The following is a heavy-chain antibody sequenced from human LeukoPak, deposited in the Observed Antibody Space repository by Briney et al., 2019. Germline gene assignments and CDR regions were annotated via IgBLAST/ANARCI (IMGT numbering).Heavy chain of an antibody. V-gene: IGHV4-59*08. CDR2: VHYSGTT. J-gene: IGHJ6*03. CDR3: ARHGDYKLGYYMDV. CDR1: DGSITNYD. Sequence: PSETLSLTCTVSDGSITNYDWSWVRQPPGKGLEFIGHVHYSGTTNYTPSLKSRVTISVDTSKNQFSLKLSSVTAADTAVYYCARHGDYKLGYYMDVWGKGTTVTVSS. D-gene: IGHD4-11*01.